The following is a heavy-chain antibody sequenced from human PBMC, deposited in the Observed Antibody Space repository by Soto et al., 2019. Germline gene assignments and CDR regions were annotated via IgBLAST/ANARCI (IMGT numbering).Heavy chain of an antibody. CDR2: IIPIFGTA. CDR1: GRTFSSYA. Sequence: SVKVSCKASGRTFSSYAISWVRQAPGQGLEWMGGIIPIFGTANYAQKFQGRVTITADESTSTAYMELSSLRSEDTAVYYCASKGRGYSYGNNVWGQGTTVTVSS. D-gene: IGHD5-18*01. CDR3: ASKGRGYSYGNNV. J-gene: IGHJ6*02. V-gene: IGHV1-69*13.